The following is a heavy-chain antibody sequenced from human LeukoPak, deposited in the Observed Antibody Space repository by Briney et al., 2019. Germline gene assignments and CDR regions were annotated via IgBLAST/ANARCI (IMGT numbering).Heavy chain of an antibody. CDR3: ARVHGDYVDY. CDR1: GGSISSYY. Sequence: SETLSLTCTVSGGSISSYYWSWIRQPPGKGLGWIGYIYYSGSTNYNPPLKSRVTMSVDTSKHQFSLKLSSVTAADTAVYYCARVHGDYVDYWGQGTLVTVSS. D-gene: IGHD4-17*01. J-gene: IGHJ4*02. CDR2: IYYSGST. V-gene: IGHV4-59*01.